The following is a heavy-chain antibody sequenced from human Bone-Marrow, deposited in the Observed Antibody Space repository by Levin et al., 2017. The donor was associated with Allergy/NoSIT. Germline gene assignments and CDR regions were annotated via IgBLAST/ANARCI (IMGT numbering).Heavy chain of an antibody. CDR1: GFTFSLYS. J-gene: IGHJ3*02. D-gene: IGHD5-18*01. V-gene: IGHV3-21*01. CDR2: ISSRSSHI. Sequence: GGSLRLSCTVSGFTFSLYSMNWVRQAPGKGLEWVSSISSRSSHIYYVDSVEGRFTISRDNAKSSLFLQMNSLRAEDTAVYYCARAKQGYIYDPFDMWGQGTMVTVSS. CDR3: ARAKQGYIYDPFDM.